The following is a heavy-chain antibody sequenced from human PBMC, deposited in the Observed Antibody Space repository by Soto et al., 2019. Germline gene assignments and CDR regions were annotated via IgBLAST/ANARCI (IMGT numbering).Heavy chain of an antibody. CDR2: ISSSSSTI. V-gene: IGHV3-48*01. CDR3: ASPPYYFDNSGYAY. D-gene: IGHD3-22*01. J-gene: IGHJ4*02. CDR1: GFTFSSYS. Sequence: PGGSLRLSCAASGFTFSSYSMNWVRQAPGKGLEWVSYISSSSSTIYYADSVKGRFTISRDNAKNSLYLQMNSLRAVDSAVYYCASPPYYFDNSGYAYWGQGTLVTVSS.